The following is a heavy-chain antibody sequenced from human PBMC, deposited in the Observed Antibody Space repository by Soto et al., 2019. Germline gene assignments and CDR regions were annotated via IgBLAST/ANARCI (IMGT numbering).Heavy chain of an antibody. Sequence: QVHPVQSGAEVRTPGSSVKVACKASGGTFSTSSISWVRQAPGQGLEWMGRIIPIVNIVNYAQKFQDRVTITVDKSTGTVYMELSSLGSDDTAVYYWGTTGALDSWGQGTLLTVSS. V-gene: IGHV1-69*02. CDR2: IIPIVNIV. J-gene: IGHJ5*01. CDR1: GGTFSTSS. CDR3: GTTGALDS. D-gene: IGHD1-1*01.